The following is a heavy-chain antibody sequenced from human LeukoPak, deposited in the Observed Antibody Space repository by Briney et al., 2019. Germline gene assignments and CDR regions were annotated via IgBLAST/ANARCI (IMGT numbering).Heavy chain of an antibody. J-gene: IGHJ4*02. CDR3: ATPTISYNSDY. Sequence: GGSLRLSCAASGFTFSSYAMSWVRQAPGKGLEWVSAISGSGGSTYYADSVKGRFTISRDNAKNSLYLQMNSPRAEDTAVYYCATPTISYNSDYWGQGTLVTVSS. D-gene: IGHD1-1*01. V-gene: IGHV3-23*01. CDR1: GFTFSSYA. CDR2: ISGSGGST.